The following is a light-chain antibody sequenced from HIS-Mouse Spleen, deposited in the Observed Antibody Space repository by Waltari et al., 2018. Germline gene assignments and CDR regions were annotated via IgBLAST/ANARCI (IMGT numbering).Light chain of an antibody. CDR2: SNN. CDR3: AAWDDSLNGWV. J-gene: IGLJ3*02. Sequence: QSVLTQPPSASGTPGQRVTISCSGSSPNIGRNTVNRYQQLPGTAPKLLIYSNNQRPSGVPDRFSGSKSGTSASLAISGLQSEDEADYYCAAWDDSLNGWVFGGGTKLTVL. CDR1: SPNIGRNT. V-gene: IGLV1-44*01.